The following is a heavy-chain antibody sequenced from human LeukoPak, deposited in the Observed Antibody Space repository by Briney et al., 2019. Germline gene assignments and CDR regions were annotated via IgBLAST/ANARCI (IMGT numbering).Heavy chain of an antibody. CDR3: ATPVDTEEVFDY. J-gene: IGHJ4*02. CDR2: ISSSGSTI. CDR1: GFTFSGYY. V-gene: IGHV3-11*01. D-gene: IGHD5-18*01. Sequence: GGSLRLSCAASGFTFSGYYMSWIRQAPGKGLEWVSYISSSGSTIYYADSVKGRFTISRDNAKNSLYLQMNSLRAEDTAVYYCATPVDTEEVFDYWGQGTLVTVSS.